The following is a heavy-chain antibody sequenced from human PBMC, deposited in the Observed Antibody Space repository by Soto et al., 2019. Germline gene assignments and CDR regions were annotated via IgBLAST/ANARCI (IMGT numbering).Heavy chain of an antibody. CDR1: GGSVSSGSYY. CDR3: ARGEILPPDYYYNGMDV. V-gene: IGHV4-61*01. J-gene: IGHJ6*02. Sequence: SETLSLTCTVSGGSVSSGSYYWSWIRQPPGKGLEWIGYIYYSGSTNYNPSLKSRVTISVDTSKNQFSLKLSSVTAADTTVYYCARGEILPPDYYYNGMDVWGQGTTVTVSS. CDR2: IYYSGST. D-gene: IGHD3-10*01.